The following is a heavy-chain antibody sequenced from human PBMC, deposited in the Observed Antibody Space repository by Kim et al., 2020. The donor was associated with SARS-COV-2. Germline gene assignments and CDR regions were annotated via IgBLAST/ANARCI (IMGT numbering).Heavy chain of an antibody. CDR2: IDHSGST. Sequence: SETLSLTCAVYVGSFSGYYWTWIRQPPGKGLEWIGEIDHSGSTNYDPSLKSRVTISVDTSKNQFSLKLKSVTAADTAVYYCARRGILRDAAIDYWGQGTVVTVSS. V-gene: IGHV4-34*01. CDR1: VGSFSGYY. CDR3: ARRGILRDAAIDY. J-gene: IGHJ4*02. D-gene: IGHD6-25*01.